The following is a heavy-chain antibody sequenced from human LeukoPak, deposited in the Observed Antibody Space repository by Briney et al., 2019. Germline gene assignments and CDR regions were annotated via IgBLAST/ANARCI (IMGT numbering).Heavy chain of an antibody. CDR1: GFTFSSYW. V-gene: IGHV3-7*01. CDR3: ARDSSSSWYFRFDP. Sequence: GGSLRLSCAASGFTFSSYWMSWVRQAPGKGLEWVANIKQDGSEKYYVDSVMGRFTISRDNAKNSLYLQMNSLRAEDTAVYYCARDSSSSWYFRFDPWGQGTLVTVSS. D-gene: IGHD6-13*01. J-gene: IGHJ5*02. CDR2: IKQDGSEK.